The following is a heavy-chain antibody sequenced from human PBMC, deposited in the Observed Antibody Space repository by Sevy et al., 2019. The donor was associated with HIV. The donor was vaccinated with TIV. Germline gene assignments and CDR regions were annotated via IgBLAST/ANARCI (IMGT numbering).Heavy chain of an antibody. V-gene: IGHV3-73*01. CDR3: KTGTNTYYYGMDV. D-gene: IGHD1-7*01. CDR1: GFTFSGSA. J-gene: IGHJ6*02. Sequence: GGSLRLSCAASGFTFSGSAMHWVRQASGKGLEWVGRIRSKANSYATAYAASVKGRLTISRDDSKNTAYLQMNSLKTEDTAVYYCKTGTNTYYYGMDVWGQGATVTVSS. CDR2: IRSKANSYAT.